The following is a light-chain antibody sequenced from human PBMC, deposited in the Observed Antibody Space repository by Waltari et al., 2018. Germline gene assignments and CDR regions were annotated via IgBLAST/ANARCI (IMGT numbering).Light chain of an antibody. J-gene: IGLJ3*02. CDR1: SSNIGKNS. Sequence: QSVVTQPPSASGTPGQRVTISCSGTSSNIGKNSVNWYQQLPGTAPKLLIYSNLQRPSGVPDRFSGSMSGTSASLAISALQSEDEANYYCATWDDTLNGPVFGGGTELTVL. V-gene: IGLV1-44*01. CDR3: ATWDDTLNGPV. CDR2: SNL.